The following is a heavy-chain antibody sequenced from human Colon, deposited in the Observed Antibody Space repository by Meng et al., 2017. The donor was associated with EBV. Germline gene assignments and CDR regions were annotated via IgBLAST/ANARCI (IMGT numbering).Heavy chain of an antibody. Sequence: QVQVQESGPGLVKPSQPLSPTCTVSGGSMSSGDYFWNWIRQPPGKGLEWIGYIYYSGNTYYNPSLKSRVTISIDTSKNQFSLKLSSVTAADTAVYYCARAEYYNWFDPWGQGTLVTVSS. CDR1: GGSMSSGDYF. CDR3: ARAEYYNWFDP. V-gene: IGHV4-30-4*01. J-gene: IGHJ5*02. D-gene: IGHD1-14*01. CDR2: IYYSGNT.